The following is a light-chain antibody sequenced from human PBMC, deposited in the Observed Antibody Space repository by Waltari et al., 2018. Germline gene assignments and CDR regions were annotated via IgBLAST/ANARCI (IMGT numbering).Light chain of an antibody. Sequence: DIVMTQSPLSLPVTPGEPASISCRSSQSLQYSNGYNYLDWYLQKPGQSPQLLIYLAYHRASGVPDRCSGSGSGTDFTLKISRVEAEDVGIYYCMQARQTPDTFGQGTKLEIK. CDR1: QSLQYSNGYNY. CDR3: MQARQTPDT. V-gene: IGKV2-28*01. J-gene: IGKJ2*01. CDR2: LAY.